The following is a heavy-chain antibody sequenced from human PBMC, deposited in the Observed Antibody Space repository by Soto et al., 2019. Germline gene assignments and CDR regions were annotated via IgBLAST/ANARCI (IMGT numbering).Heavy chain of an antibody. V-gene: IGHV4-31*03. Sequence: QVQLQESGPGLVKPSQTLSLTCTVSGGSISSGGYYWSWIRQHPGKGLEWIGYIYYSGSTYYNPSLKSRVTISVDTSKNQSSLKLSSVTAADTAVYYCARWPGRILYHQGVDVWGQGTTVTVSS. J-gene: IGHJ6*02. CDR1: GGSISSGGYY. CDR2: IYYSGST. D-gene: IGHD2-8*01. CDR3: ARWPGRILYHQGVDV.